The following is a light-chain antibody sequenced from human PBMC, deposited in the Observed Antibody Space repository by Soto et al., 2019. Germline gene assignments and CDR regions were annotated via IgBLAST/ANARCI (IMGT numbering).Light chain of an antibody. CDR1: QNVLYSSNNKNY. Sequence: DIVMTQSPDSLAVSLGERAIINCKSSQNVLYSSNNKNYLAWYQQKPGQPPKLLIYWASTRESGVPDRFSGSGSGTYSTRTSSSLQAEDVAVYYSQQYYSTEFTFGPGTKVDIK. J-gene: IGKJ3*01. CDR3: QQYYSTEFT. V-gene: IGKV4-1*01. CDR2: WAS.